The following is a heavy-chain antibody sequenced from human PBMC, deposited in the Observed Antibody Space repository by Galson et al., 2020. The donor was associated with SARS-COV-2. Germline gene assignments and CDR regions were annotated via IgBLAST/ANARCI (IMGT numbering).Heavy chain of an antibody. CDR2: INNDGSST. Sequence: QAGGSLRLSCAASGFTFSRNWMHWVRQAPGKGLVWVSRINNDGSSTSYADSVKGRFTISRDNAKNTLYLQMNSLRAEDTAVYYCARGPYDSSGYWFDPWGQGTLVTVSS. V-gene: IGHV3-74*01. CDR3: ARGPYDSSGYWFDP. CDR1: GFTFSRNW. D-gene: IGHD3-22*01. J-gene: IGHJ5*02.